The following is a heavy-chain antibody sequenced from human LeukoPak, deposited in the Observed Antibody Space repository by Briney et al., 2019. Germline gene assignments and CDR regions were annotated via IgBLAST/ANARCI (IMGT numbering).Heavy chain of an antibody. CDR2: ITGNGGTT. D-gene: IGHD3-22*01. Sequence: GGSLRLSCAASGFTFSNYAMTWVRQAPGKGLEWVSVITGNGGTTYYADPVKGRFTLSRDNSRNTLDLHMSSLRVEDTAVYYCAKVKGYYDRSGYYGGSWGQGTLVTVSS. V-gene: IGHV3-23*01. J-gene: IGHJ5*02. CDR3: AKVKGYYDRSGYYGGS. CDR1: GFTFSNYA.